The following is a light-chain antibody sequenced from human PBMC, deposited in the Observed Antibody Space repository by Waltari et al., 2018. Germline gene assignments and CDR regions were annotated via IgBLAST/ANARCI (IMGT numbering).Light chain of an antibody. CDR3: QQYNRWPPIT. CDR1: HGISDN. Sequence: EVVMTQSPATLSVSPGERATPPCRASHGISDNLAWYQQKPGQAPRLLIYGAFTRATGIPARFTGSGSGTEFTLTINSLQSEDSAVYYCQQYNRWPPITFGQGTRLEIK. V-gene: IGKV3-15*01. CDR2: GAF. J-gene: IGKJ5*01.